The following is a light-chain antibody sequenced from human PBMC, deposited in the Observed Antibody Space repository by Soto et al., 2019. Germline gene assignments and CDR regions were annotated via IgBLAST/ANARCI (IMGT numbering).Light chain of an antibody. CDR1: GGISSW. CDR2: AAS. V-gene: IGKV1D-12*01. CDR3: QQASTFPLT. J-gene: IGKJ4*02. Sequence: DIQMTQSPSSVSASVGDRVTITCRASGGISSWLDWYQQTPGKAPKLLIYAASFLQRGDPSRFSGRGSETNLALTISSLQPEDFATYYCQQASTFPLTCGGGTKV.